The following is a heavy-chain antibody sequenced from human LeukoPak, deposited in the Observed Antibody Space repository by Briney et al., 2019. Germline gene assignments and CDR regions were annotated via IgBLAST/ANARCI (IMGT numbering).Heavy chain of an antibody. V-gene: IGHV1-69*04. CDR3: ARDASGTLGMDV. CDR2: IIPILGIA. CDR1: GGTFSSYA. D-gene: IGHD3-10*01. Sequence: SVKVSCKASGGTFSSYAISWVRQAPGQGLEWMGRIIPILGIANYAQKFQGRVTITADKSTSTAYMELSSLRSEDTAVYYCARDASGTLGMDVWGKGTTVTVSS. J-gene: IGHJ6*04.